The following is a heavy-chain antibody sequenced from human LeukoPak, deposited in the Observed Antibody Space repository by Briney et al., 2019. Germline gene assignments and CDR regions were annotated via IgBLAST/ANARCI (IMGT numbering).Heavy chain of an antibody. V-gene: IGHV4-39*01. CDR3: ARHRIAARGSFDY. CDR2: IYYSRST. Sequence: SETLSLTCTVSGGSIGSSYYYWGWLRQPPGRGLEWIGSIYYSRSTYYNPSLKSRVTISEDTSKNQFSLKLNSVTAADTAVYYCARHRIAARGSFDYWGQGTLVTVSS. J-gene: IGHJ4*02. D-gene: IGHD6-6*01. CDR1: GGSIGSSYYY.